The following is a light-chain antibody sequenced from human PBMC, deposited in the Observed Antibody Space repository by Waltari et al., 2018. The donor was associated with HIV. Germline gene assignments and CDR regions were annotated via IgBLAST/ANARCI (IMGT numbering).Light chain of an antibody. CDR2: ANN. V-gene: IGLV1-44*01. Sequence: QSVLTQPPSASGTPGQRVTISCSGIRSNIGRNAVSWYQQFPGTAPKVLMSANNQRPSGVPDRFSASKSGTSASLAISGLHSEDEADYYCATWDDSLNGPLFGGGTKLTVL. CDR3: ATWDDSLNGPL. CDR1: RSNIGRNA. J-gene: IGLJ2*01.